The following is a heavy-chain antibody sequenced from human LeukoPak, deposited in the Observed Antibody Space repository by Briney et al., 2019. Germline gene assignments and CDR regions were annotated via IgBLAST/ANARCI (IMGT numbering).Heavy chain of an antibody. CDR2: IHPNTGAT. CDR3: ARGSYYYDSGRDYNWYLDL. V-gene: IGHV1-2*02. CDR1: GYSFTDYY. J-gene: IGHJ2*01. Sequence: ASVKVSCKAAGYSFTDYYTHCVRQAPGQGLEWMGWIHPNTGATNCAQKFQGRVTMTGDTSITTAYMDLNRLISDDTAVYYCARGSYYYDSGRDYNWYLDLWGRGTLVTVSS. D-gene: IGHD3-22*01.